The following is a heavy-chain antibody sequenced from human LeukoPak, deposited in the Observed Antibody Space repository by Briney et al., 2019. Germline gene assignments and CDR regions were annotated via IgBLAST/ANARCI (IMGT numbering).Heavy chain of an antibody. D-gene: IGHD1/OR15-1a*01. J-gene: IGHJ3*01. V-gene: IGHV3-48*04. CDR1: GFTFNSYS. CDR3: VRDEHYAFDF. CDR2: TWSGSAI. Sequence: PGGSLRLSCAASGFTFNSYSLNWVRQAPGKGLEWVSNTWSGSAISYADSVKGRSTISRDNAKNSLYLQMNSLRAEDTAVYYCVRDEHYAFDFWGQGTMVTVSS.